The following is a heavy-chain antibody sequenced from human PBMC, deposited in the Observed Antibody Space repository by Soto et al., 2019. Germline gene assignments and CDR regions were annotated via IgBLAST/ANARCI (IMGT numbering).Heavy chain of an antibody. V-gene: IGHV4-34*01. CDR3: ARAFLRGSGSYSYYYYYYMDV. J-gene: IGHJ6*03. Sequence: SETLSLTCAVYGGSFSGYYWSWIRQPPGKGLEWIGEINHSGSTNYNPSLKSRVTISVDTSKNQFSLKLSSVTAADTAVYYCARAFLRGSGSYSYYYYYYMDVWGKGTTVTV. D-gene: IGHD3-10*01. CDR2: INHSGST. CDR1: GGSFSGYY.